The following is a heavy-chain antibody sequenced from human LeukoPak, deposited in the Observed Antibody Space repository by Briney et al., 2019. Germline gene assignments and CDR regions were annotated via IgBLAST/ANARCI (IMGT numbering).Heavy chain of an antibody. CDR2: TSGSGGTI. Sequence: GGSLRLSCAASGFTFSSYAMSWVRQAPGKGLEWVSATSGSGGTIYYADSVKGRFTISRDNAKNSLYLQMNSLRAEDTAVYYCAELGITMIGGVWGKGTTVTISS. J-gene: IGHJ6*04. V-gene: IGHV3-23*01. CDR1: GFTFSSYA. D-gene: IGHD3-10*02. CDR3: AELGITMIGGV.